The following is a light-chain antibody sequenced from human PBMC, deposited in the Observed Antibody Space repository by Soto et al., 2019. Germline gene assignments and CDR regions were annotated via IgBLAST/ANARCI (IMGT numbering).Light chain of an antibody. CDR2: DVN. CDR3: CSYAGSYTFL. V-gene: IGLV2-11*01. CDR1: SSDVGTYDY. Sequence: QSALTQPRSVSGSPGQSVTISCTGTSSDVGTYDYVSWYQQHPGKAPKVMIYDVNKRPSGVPNRFFGSKSGNTASLTISGLQAEDEADYYCCSYAGSYTFLFGGGTKLTVL. J-gene: IGLJ3*02.